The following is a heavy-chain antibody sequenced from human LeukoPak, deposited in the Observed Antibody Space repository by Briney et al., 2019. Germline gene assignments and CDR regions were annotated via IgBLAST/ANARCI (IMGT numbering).Heavy chain of an antibody. CDR1: GYSFTSYW. J-gene: IGHJ4*02. CDR3: ARGVGSSWYTSADY. D-gene: IGHD6-13*01. Sequence: GGSLRLSCKGSGYSFTSYWIGWVRQMPGKGLEWMGTIHPGDSDTRYSPSFQGQVTISVDKSISTAYLQWSSLKASDTAMYYCARGVGSSWYTSADYWGQGTLVTVSS. CDR2: IHPGDSDT. V-gene: IGHV5-51*01.